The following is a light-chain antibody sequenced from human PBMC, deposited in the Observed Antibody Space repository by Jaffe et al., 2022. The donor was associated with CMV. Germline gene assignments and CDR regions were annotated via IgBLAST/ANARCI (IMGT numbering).Light chain of an antibody. CDR3: LQIYTTPFT. CDR2: AAS. J-gene: IGKJ5*01. CDR1: QSISTY. V-gene: IGKV1-39*01. Sequence: DIQMTQSPSSLSASVGDRVTITCRASQSISTYLHWYQQKPGKAPKLVIYAASSLQRGVPSSFSGSGSGTDFTLTISSLQPEDSATYYCLQIYTTPFTFGQGTRLEIK.